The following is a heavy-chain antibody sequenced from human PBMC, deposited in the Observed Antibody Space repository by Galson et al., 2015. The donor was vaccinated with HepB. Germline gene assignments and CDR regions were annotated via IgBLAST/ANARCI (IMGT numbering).Heavy chain of an antibody. D-gene: IGHD2-2*01. J-gene: IGHJ3*01. V-gene: IGHV3-73*01. CDR3: TRLGDLSGYSTSLNDALQM. Sequence: SLRLSCAASGFTFNGSAIHWVRQASGKGPEWVGRIRSKAKNYATSYVPSLKGRFTISRDDSKNMAYLHMKSLKTEDTAVYYCTRLGDLSGYSTSLNDALQMWGQGTMVTVS. CDR2: IRSKAKNYAT. CDR1: GFTFNGSA.